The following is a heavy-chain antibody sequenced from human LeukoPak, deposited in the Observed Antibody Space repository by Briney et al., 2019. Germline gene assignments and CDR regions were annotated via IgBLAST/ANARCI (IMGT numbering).Heavy chain of an antibody. D-gene: IGHD5-18*01. J-gene: IGHJ4*02. CDR2: ISYDGSNK. V-gene: IGHV3-30*18. CDR3: AKDRLGYSYGSNYFDY. CDR1: GFTFNNYA. Sequence: GGSLRLSCAASGFTFNNYAMTWVRQAPGKGLEWVAVISYDGSNKYCADSVKGRFTISRDNSKNTLYLQMNSLRAEDTAVYYCAKDRLGYSYGSNYFDYWGQGTLVTVSS.